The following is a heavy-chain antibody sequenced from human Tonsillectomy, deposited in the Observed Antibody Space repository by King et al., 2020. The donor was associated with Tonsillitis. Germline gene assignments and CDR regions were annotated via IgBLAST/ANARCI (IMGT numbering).Heavy chain of an antibody. Sequence: QVQLVQSGAEVKKPGASVKVSCKASGYTFTSYVVNWVRQAPGQGLEWMGWVSGYNGNTNYAQKLQGRVTMTTDTSTSTAYMELRSLRSDDTDVYYCARDTGIVVPGYFDYWGQGTLVTVSS. D-gene: IGHD2-15*01. V-gene: IGHV1-18*04. CDR1: GYTFTSYV. J-gene: IGHJ4*02. CDR3: ARDTGIVVPGYFDY. CDR2: VSGYNGNT.